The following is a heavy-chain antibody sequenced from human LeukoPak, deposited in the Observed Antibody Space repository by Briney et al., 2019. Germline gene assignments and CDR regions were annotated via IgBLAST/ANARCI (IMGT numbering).Heavy chain of an antibody. CDR2: ISSSSRYI. D-gene: IGHD4-17*01. Sequence: GGSLRLSCVISGFTFSSYEMNWVRQAPGKGLEWVSSISSSSRYIYYADSVKGRFTISRDNAKNSLYLQMNNLRAEDTAVYYCARDGTTRFDYWGQGTLVTVSS. CDR1: GFTFSSYE. J-gene: IGHJ4*02. V-gene: IGHV3-21*06. CDR3: ARDGTTRFDY.